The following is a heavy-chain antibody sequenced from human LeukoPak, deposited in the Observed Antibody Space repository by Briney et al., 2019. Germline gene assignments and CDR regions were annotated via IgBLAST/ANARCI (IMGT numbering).Heavy chain of an antibody. CDR2: INHSGST. V-gene: IGHV4-34*01. D-gene: IGHD1-26*01. CDR3: ASDIVGAVDY. J-gene: IGHJ4*02. CDR1: GGSFSGYY. Sequence: PSETLSLTCAVYGGSFSGYYWSWIRQPPGKGLEWIGEINHSGSTNYNPSLKSRVTISVDTSKNQFSLKLSSVTAADTAVYYCASDIVGAVDYWGQGTLVTVSS.